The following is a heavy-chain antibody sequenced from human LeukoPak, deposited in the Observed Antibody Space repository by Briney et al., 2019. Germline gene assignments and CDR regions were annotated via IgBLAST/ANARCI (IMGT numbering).Heavy chain of an antibody. Sequence: GGSLRLSCAASGFTFSTYSVNWVRQAPGKGLEWISYISTGGSTIYYADSVKGRFTISRDNAKNSLYLQMNSLRAEDTAVYYCARGATYFDYWGQGTLVTVSS. CDR2: ISTGGSTI. D-gene: IGHD1-26*01. CDR1: GFTFSTYS. V-gene: IGHV3-48*04. CDR3: ARGATYFDY. J-gene: IGHJ4*02.